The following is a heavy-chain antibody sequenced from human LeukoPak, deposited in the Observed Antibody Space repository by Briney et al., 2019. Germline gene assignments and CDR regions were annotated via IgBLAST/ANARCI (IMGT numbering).Heavy chain of an antibody. Sequence: SETLSLTCAVYGGSFSGYYWSWIRQPPGKGLEWIGEINHSGSTNYNPSLKSRVTISVDTSKNQFSLKLSSVTAADTAVYYCARVRFYEPFDPWGQGTLVTVSS. CDR2: INHSGST. CDR1: GGSFSGYY. V-gene: IGHV4-34*01. J-gene: IGHJ5*02. D-gene: IGHD3-3*01. CDR3: ARVRFYEPFDP.